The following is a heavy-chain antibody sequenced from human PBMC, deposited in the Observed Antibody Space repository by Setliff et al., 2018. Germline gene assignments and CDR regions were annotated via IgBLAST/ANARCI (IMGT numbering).Heavy chain of an antibody. V-gene: IGHV4-4*07. CDR3: ARESELEPLLHY. CDR1: GGSISSNY. D-gene: IGHD1-1*01. Sequence: PSETLSLTCTVSGGSISSNYWTWIRQFAGKGLEWIGRIYSSGRATYNPSLNSRVTMSVDTSKNQFSLKVRSVTAADTAVYYCARESELEPLLHYWGQGTQVTVSS. J-gene: IGHJ4*02. CDR2: IYSSGRA.